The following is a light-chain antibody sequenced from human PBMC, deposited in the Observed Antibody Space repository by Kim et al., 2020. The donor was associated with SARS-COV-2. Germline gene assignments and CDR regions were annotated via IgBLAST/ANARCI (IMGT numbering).Light chain of an antibody. CDR1: ESINTW. J-gene: IGKJ1*01. V-gene: IGKV1-5*03. Sequence: ASVRDRVTITCRASESINTWLAWHQHKPGKAPKLLIYEASTLQSGVPSRFSGSGSGTEFTLTISSLQPDDFATYFCQQYTTYSWTFGQGTKVDIK. CDR2: EAS. CDR3: QQYTTYSWT.